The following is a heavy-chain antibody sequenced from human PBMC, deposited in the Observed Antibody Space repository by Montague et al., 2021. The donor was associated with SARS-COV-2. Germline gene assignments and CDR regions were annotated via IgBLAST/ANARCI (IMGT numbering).Heavy chain of an antibody. V-gene: IGHV4-59*12. CDR2: VHYTGST. CDR3: ARGTRVVGITPGFRW. J-gene: IGHJ4*02. CDR1: GGSISSYY. D-gene: IGHD3-22*01. Sequence: SETLSLTCEVSGGSISSYYWSWIRQSPGKGLEWIGYVHYTGSTKYNPSLKTRVTISVDKSKNQFSLNVTSMTAADTAMYYCARGTRVVGITPGFRWWGQGTQVAVSS.